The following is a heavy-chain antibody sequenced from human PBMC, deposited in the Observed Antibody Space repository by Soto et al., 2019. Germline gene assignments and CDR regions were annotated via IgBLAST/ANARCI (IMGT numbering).Heavy chain of an antibody. CDR1: GGSFSGYY. D-gene: IGHD5-12*01. CDR2: INHSGST. J-gene: IGHJ4*02. V-gene: IGHV4-34*01. CDR3: ARGPKGYSGYDFRPKNLYYFDY. Sequence: PSETLSLTCAVYGGSFSGYYWSWIRQPPGKGPEWIGEINHSGSTNYNPSLKSRVTISVDTSKNQFSLKLSSVTAADTAVYYCARGPKGYSGYDFRPKNLYYFDYWGQGTLVTVSS.